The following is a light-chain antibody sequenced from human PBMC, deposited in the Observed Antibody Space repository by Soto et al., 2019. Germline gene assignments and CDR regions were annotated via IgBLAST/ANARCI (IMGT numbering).Light chain of an antibody. CDR2: GAS. CDR1: QSVSIN. Sequence: VLMTQSPATLSVSPGERATLSCRASQSVSINLAWYQQKPGQAPRLLIHGASTRAIGIPARFSGSGSGTDFTLTITRLEPEDFAFYYCHQRQRWPRTFGQGTKVDIK. V-gene: IGKV3-15*01. J-gene: IGKJ1*01. CDR3: HQRQRWPRT.